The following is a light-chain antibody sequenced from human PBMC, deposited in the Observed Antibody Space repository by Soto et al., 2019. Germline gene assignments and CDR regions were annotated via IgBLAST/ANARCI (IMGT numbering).Light chain of an antibody. CDR3: QQGKTFPCT. V-gene: IGKV1-12*01. CDR2: TVS. J-gene: IGKJ3*01. Sequence: IQMTQSPSSVSASVGDTVTLSCQTSHGVSGWLAWSQQKPGKAPTLLIYTVSNLQSGVPSRFSGSGSGTDFSLTITHLQPEDFATYCCQQGKTFPCTFGPGTKVEVK. CDR1: HGVSGW.